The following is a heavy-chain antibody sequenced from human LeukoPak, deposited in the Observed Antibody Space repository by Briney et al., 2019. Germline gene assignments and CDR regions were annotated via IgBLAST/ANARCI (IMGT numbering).Heavy chain of an antibody. J-gene: IGHJ5*02. V-gene: IGHV3-23*01. Sequence: GRSLRLSCAASGFTFSSYAMSWVRQAPGKGLEWVSAISGSGGSTYYADSVKGRFTISRDNSKNTLYLQMNSLRAEDAAVYYCAKDQEYYGSGSYFDPWGQGTLVTVSS. D-gene: IGHD3-10*01. CDR1: GFTFSSYA. CDR3: AKDQEYYGSGSYFDP. CDR2: ISGSGGST.